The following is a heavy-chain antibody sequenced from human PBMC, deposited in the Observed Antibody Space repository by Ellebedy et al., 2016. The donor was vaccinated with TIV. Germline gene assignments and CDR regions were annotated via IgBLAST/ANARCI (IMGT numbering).Heavy chain of an antibody. V-gene: IGHV3-74*01. CDR2: IYSA. Sequence: GESLKISXAASGFSVSSNYMSWVRQAPGKGLEWVSVIYSAHTTYNANSTFYANSVQGKFTISRDNSRNTLYLQMNSLSAEDTAVYFCARGEGWIDNWGQGTLVTVSS. CDR1: GFSVSSNY. J-gene: IGHJ4*02. D-gene: IGHD5-24*01. CDR3: ARGEGWIDN.